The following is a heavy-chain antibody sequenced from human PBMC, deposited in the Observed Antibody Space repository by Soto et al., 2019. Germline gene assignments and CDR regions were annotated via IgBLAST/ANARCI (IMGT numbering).Heavy chain of an antibody. V-gene: IGHV4-31*11. D-gene: IGHD3-10*01. CDR2: IYYSGST. J-gene: IGHJ4*02. CDR3: ARDSGSGSQDY. CDR1: GGSISSGGHS. Sequence: SETLSLACAVSGGSISSGGHSWSWIRQPPGKGLEWIGYIYYSGSTYYNPSLKSRVTISVDTSKNQFSLKLSSVTAADTAVYYCARDSGSGSQDYWGQGTLVTVSS.